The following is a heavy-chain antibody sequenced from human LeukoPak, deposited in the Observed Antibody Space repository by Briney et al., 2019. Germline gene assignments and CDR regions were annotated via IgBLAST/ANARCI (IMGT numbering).Heavy chain of an antibody. V-gene: IGHV1-46*01. CDR1: GYTFTIYY. J-gene: IGHJ4*02. CDR2: INPSGGTA. D-gene: IGHD6-13*01. Sequence: ASVKVSCKASGYTFTIYYMHWVRQAPGQGLEWMGIINPSGGTANYAQKFQGRVTVTRDTSTSTVYMELSSLRSEDTAVYYCARDLFSSSWYGPYYFDYWGQGTLVTVSS. CDR3: ARDLFSSSWYGPYYFDY.